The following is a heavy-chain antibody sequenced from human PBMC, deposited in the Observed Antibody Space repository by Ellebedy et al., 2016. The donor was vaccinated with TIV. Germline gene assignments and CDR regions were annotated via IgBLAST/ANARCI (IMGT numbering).Heavy chain of an antibody. CDR3: VRGWYSSGHCDVFAM. CDR1: GFTFSDSV. CDR2: ISVDGRAV. D-gene: IGHD6-19*01. V-gene: IGHV3-30*03. Sequence: GGSLRLXXVGFGFTFSDSVMHWVRQDPGKGLDWVAGISVDGRAVHYPDSVKGRFTIPRDNAQDTVYLQMNSLRLGDTAVYYCVRGWYSSGHCDVFAMWGQGTIVTVSS. J-gene: IGHJ3*02.